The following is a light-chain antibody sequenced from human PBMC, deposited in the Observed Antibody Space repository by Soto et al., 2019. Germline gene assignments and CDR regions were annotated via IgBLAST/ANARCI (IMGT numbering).Light chain of an antibody. CDR3: QQYGSSSWT. CDR1: QSVSSSY. J-gene: IGKJ1*01. V-gene: IGKV3-20*01. Sequence: EILLTQSPGTLSLSPGERATLACRASQSVSSSYLAWYQQKPGQAPRLLIYGASSRATGIPDRFSGSGSGTYFTLTMSRLEPEDFAVYYCQQYGSSSWTFGQGTKVDIK. CDR2: GAS.